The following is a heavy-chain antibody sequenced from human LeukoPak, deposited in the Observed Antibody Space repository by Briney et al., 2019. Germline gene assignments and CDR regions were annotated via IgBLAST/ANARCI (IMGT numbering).Heavy chain of an antibody. V-gene: IGHV3-23*01. CDR1: GFTFNSYA. CDR3: AKGSGGSGSYSKYYFDY. CDR2: ISGSGGST. J-gene: IGHJ4*02. D-gene: IGHD3-10*01. Sequence: GGSLRLSCAASGFTFNSYAMSWVRQAPGKGLEWVSVISGSGGSTYYADSVKGRFTISRDNSKNTVYVQMTSLRADDTAVYYCAKGSGGSGSYSKYYFDYWGQGSLVSVSS.